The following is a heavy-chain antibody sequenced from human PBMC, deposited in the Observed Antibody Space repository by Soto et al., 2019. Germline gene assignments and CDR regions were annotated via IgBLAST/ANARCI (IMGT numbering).Heavy chain of an antibody. CDR3: ARVAYGYSGYDSPLYYFDY. J-gene: IGHJ4*02. Sequence: QVQLVQSGAEVKKPGASVKVSCKASGYTFTSYDINWVRQATGQGLEWMGWMNPNSGNTGYAQKFQGRVTMTRNTSISTAYMELSSLRSEDPAVYYCARVAYGYSGYDSPLYYFDYWGQGTLVTVSS. D-gene: IGHD5-12*01. CDR1: GYTFTSYD. V-gene: IGHV1-8*01. CDR2: MNPNSGNT.